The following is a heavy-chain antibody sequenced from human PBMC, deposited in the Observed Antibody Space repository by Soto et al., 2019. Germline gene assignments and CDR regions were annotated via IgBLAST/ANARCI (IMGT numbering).Heavy chain of an antibody. Sequence: ASVKVSCKASGYTFSDYYIHWVRQAPGQGLERMGWMNPNSGNTGYAQKFQGRVTMTRNTSISTAYMELSSLRSEDTAVYYCARGRPPRGIAARPASGMDVWGQGTTVTVSS. CDR1: GYTFSDYY. V-gene: IGHV1-8*02. CDR2: MNPNSGNT. CDR3: ARGRPPRGIAARPASGMDV. D-gene: IGHD6-6*01. J-gene: IGHJ6*02.